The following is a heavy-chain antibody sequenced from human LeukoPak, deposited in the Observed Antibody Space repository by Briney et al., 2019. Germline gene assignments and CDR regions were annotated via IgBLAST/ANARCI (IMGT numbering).Heavy chain of an antibody. J-gene: IGHJ3*02. CDR3: ARDLVGATDAFDI. CDR1: GGSISGYF. D-gene: IGHD1-26*01. Sequence: SETLSLTCTVSGGSISGYFWAWIRRPAGKGLEWIGRIYSSGSTNYNPSLKSRVTISVDTSKNQFSLKLSSVTAADTAVYYCARDLVGATDAFDIWGQGTMVTVSS. CDR2: IYSSGST. V-gene: IGHV4-4*07.